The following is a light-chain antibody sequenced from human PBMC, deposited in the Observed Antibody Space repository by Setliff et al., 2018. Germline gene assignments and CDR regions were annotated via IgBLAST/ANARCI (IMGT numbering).Light chain of an antibody. CDR2: EVT. V-gene: IGLV2-14*03. Sequence: QSALTQPAAVSGSPGQSITISCAGTNSDVGGYNYASWYQQHPNKAPKLMIYEVTKRPSGVSDRFSGSKSGNTASLTISGLQAEDEADYYCLSYTSETTHALFAGGTKV. CDR3: LSYTSETTHAL. CDR1: NSDVGGYNY. J-gene: IGLJ2*01.